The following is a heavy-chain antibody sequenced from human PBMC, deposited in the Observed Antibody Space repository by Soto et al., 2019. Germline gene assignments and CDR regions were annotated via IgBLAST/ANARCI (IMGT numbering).Heavy chain of an antibody. J-gene: IGHJ6*02. CDR1: GFTFSSYA. V-gene: IGHV3-21*01. CDR3: AREDCSSTSCYTHDYYYYYGMDV. Sequence: EVQLLESGGGLVQPGGSLRLSCAASGFTFSSYAMSWVRQAPGKGLEWVSAISGSSSSYIYYADSVKGRFTISRDNAKNSLYLQMNSLRAEDTAVYYCAREDCSSTSCYTHDYYYYYGMDVWGQGTTVTVSS. D-gene: IGHD2-2*02. CDR2: ISGSSSSYI.